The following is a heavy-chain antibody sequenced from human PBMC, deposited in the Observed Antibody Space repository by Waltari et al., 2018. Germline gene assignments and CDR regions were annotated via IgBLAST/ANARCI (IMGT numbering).Heavy chain of an antibody. CDR1: GFTFSSYW. V-gene: IGHV3-7*01. Sequence: EVQLVESGGDLVQPGGSLRLSCAASGFTFSSYWMSWVRQAPGKGPEWVANINEVGTQIYYLDSVKGRFTISRDNAKNTLYLQMNSLRAEDTAVYYCAKDMGDCSSTSCYPVFDYWGQGTLVTVSS. CDR2: INEVGTQI. J-gene: IGHJ4*02. D-gene: IGHD2-2*01. CDR3: AKDMGDCSSTSCYPVFDY.